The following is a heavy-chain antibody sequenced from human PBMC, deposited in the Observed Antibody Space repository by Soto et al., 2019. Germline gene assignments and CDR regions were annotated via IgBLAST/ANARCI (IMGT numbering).Heavy chain of an antibody. CDR2: VYRDGST. V-gene: IGHV4-39*01. Sequence: SETLSLTCTVSGGSVNSVSYYWGWVRQPPGKGLEWIGSVYRDGSTFNNPSLKSRLTISVDTSKSQFSLKLSSVTAADTAVYYCAKTHSTSWSSWSLIDRWGQGTLVTVSS. J-gene: IGHJ5*02. CDR1: GGSVNSVSYY. CDR3: AKTHSTSWSSWSLIDR. D-gene: IGHD2-2*01.